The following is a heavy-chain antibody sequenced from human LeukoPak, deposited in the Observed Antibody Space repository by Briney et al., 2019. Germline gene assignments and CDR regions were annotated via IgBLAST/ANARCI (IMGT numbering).Heavy chain of an antibody. CDR2: FYHSETT. D-gene: IGHD6-13*01. J-gene: IGHJ4*02. Sequence: PSETLSLTCTVSGDSISSYYWSWIRQPPGKGLEWIAYFYHSETTNYNPSESTRYNPSLNSRVTISIDTSKNQFSLKLSSVTAADTAVYYCARHYRFQQLGSFDYWGQGILVTVSS. V-gene: IGHV4-59*08. CDR1: GDSISSYY. CDR3: ARHYRFQQLGSFDY.